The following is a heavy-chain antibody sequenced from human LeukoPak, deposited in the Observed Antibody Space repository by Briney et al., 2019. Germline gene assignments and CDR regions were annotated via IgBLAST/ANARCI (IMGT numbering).Heavy chain of an antibody. V-gene: IGHV1-18*01. CDR2: ISASNGNT. CDR3: ARTPPPTIVGAHYFDY. CDR1: GYTFTRYG. J-gene: IGHJ4*02. D-gene: IGHD1-26*01. Sequence: ASVKVSCKASGYTFTRYGISWVRQAPGQGLQWLRWISASNGNTNYAQNLQGRVTMTTDTSASTVYLELRSLRSDDTAVYYCARTPPPTIVGAHYFDYWGQGTLVTVSS.